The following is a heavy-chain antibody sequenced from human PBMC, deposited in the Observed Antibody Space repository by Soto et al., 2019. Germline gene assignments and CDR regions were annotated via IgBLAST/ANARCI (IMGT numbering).Heavy chain of an antibody. Sequence: ASVKVSCKVSGYTLTELSMHWVRQAPGKGLEWMGGFDPEDGETIYAQKFQGRVTMTEDTSTDTAYMELSSLRSEDTAVYYCATTPFYDFWSGYCGFDYWGQGTLVTVSS. J-gene: IGHJ4*02. V-gene: IGHV1-24*01. D-gene: IGHD3-3*01. CDR3: ATTPFYDFWSGYCGFDY. CDR1: GYTLTELS. CDR2: FDPEDGET.